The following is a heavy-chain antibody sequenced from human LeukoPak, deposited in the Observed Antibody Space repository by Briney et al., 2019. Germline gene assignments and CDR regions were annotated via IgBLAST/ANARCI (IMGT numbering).Heavy chain of an antibody. CDR3: ARGRYCSGGSCYYNP. CDR1: GGSFSGYY. Sequence: SETLSLTCAVYGGSFSGYYWSWIRQPPAKGLEWIGEINHSGSTNYNPPLKSRVTISVDTSKNQFSLKLSSVTAADTAVYYCARGRYCSGGSCYYNPWGQGTLVTVSS. V-gene: IGHV4-34*01. J-gene: IGHJ5*02. D-gene: IGHD2-15*01. CDR2: INHSGST.